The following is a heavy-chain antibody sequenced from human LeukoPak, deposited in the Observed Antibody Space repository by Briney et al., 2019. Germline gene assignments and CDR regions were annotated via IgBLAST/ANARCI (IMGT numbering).Heavy chain of an antibody. Sequence: SETLSLTSTVSGGSISSYYWSWIRQPAGKGLEWIGRIYTSGSTNYNPSLKSRVTMSVDTSKNQFSLKLSSVTAADTAVYYCARARGYCSSTSCSWDLDYWGQGTLVTVSS. D-gene: IGHD2-2*01. CDR1: GGSISSYY. J-gene: IGHJ4*02. CDR2: IYTSGST. V-gene: IGHV4-4*07. CDR3: ARARGYCSSTSCSWDLDY.